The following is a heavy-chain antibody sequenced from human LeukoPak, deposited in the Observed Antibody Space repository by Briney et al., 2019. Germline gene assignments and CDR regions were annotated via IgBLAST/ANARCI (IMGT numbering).Heavy chain of an antibody. CDR1: GYTFTSYD. J-gene: IGHJ6*03. D-gene: IGHD5-24*01. V-gene: IGHV1-8*03. CDR3: ARDHNRDGYNFYYYYYMDV. Sequence: ASVKVSCKASGYTFTSYDINWVRRATGQGLEWMGWMNPNSGNTDYAQKFQGRVTLTRNTSISTAYMELSSLRSEDTAVCYCARDHNRDGYNFYYYYYMDVWGKGTTVTVSS. CDR2: MNPNSGNT.